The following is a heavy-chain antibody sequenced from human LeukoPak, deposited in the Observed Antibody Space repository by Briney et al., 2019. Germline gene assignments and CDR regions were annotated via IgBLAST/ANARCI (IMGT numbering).Heavy chain of an antibody. CDR2: ISAYNGNT. CDR1: GYTFTSYG. J-gene: IGHJ6*02. D-gene: IGHD2/OR15-2a*01. V-gene: IGHV1-18*01. Sequence: ASVKVSCKASGYTFTSYGISWVRQAPGQGLEWMGWISAYNGNTNYAQKLQGRVTMTTDTSTSTAYMELRSLRSDDTAVYYCARDSPLELIRYGMDVWGQGTTVTVSS. CDR3: ARDSPLELIRYGMDV.